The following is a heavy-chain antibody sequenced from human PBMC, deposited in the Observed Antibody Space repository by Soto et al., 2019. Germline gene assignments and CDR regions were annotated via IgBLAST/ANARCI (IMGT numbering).Heavy chain of an antibody. D-gene: IGHD1-1*01. CDR2: INAGNGNT. CDR3: ARGNNPTPFALDY. V-gene: IGHV1-3*01. CDR1: GDTIASCA. Sequence: PVEPSSKACGDTIASCARHWVHQYPGQRLEWMGWINAGNGNTYSSQRFQARVTINRDTSASTAYMELTSLRSEDTAVYYCARGNNPTPFALDYWGQGTLVTVSS. J-gene: IGHJ4*02.